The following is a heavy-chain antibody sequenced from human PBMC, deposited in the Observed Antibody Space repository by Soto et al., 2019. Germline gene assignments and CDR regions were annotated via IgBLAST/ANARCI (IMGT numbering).Heavy chain of an antibody. CDR1: GGSMSSWGYY. CDR3: ASYDPTSCSGGSCYGGYSDY. J-gene: IGHJ4*02. CDR2: IYYSGST. V-gene: IGHV4-31*03. Sequence: PSETLSLGCTFCGGSMSSWGYYWSWIRKHPGKGLEWIGYIYYSGSTYYNPSLKSRVTISVDTSKNQFSLKLSSVTAADTAVYYCASYDPTSCSGGSCYGGYSDYRGQGTLVLVSS. D-gene: IGHD2-15*01.